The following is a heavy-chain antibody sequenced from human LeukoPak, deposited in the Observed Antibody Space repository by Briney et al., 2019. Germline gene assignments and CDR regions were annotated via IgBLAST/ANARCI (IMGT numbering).Heavy chain of an antibody. D-gene: IGHD3-9*01. V-gene: IGHV3-11*04. CDR2: ISPSGSTI. CDR3: AKAAAVFDWSNTDWYFDL. Sequence: KPGGSLRLSCAASGFTLSDYYMTWIRQAPGKGLEWLSYISPSGSTIYYPDSVKGRFTISRDNAENSLYLQMNSLRAEDTAVYYCAKAAAVFDWSNTDWYFDLWGRGTLVTVSS. CDR1: GFTLSDYY. J-gene: IGHJ2*01.